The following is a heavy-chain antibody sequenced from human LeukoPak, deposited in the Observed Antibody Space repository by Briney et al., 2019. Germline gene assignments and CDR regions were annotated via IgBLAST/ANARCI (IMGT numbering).Heavy chain of an antibody. D-gene: IGHD2-21*01. CDR1: GYTFTGYY. CDR3: ARDSHYGGDCYACRY. V-gene: IGHV1-2*02. CDR2: INPNSGGT. Sequence: GASVKVSCKASGYTFTGYYMHWVRQAPGQGLEWMGWINPNSGGTNYAQKFQGRVTMTRDTSISTAYMELSRLRSDDTAVYYCARDSHYGGDCYACRYWGQGTLVTVSS. J-gene: IGHJ4*02.